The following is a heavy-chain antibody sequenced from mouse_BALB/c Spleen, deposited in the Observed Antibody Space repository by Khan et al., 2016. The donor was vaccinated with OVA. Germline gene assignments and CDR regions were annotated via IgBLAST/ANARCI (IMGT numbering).Heavy chain of an antibody. V-gene: IGHV1-77*01. CDR1: GYTFTDYY. J-gene: IGHJ3*01. D-gene: IGHD1-2*01. CDR3: ARRNYFGYTFAY. Sequence: QVQLKESGAELARPGASVKLSCKASGYTFTDYYINWVKQRTRQGLEWIGEISPGSGDTYYNERFKGKATLTADKSSSTAYMQLSSLTSEASAVYFCARRNYFGYTFAYWGQGTLVTVSA. CDR2: ISPGSGDT.